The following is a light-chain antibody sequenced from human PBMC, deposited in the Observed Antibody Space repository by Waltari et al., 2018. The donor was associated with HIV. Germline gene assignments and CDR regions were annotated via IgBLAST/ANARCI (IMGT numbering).Light chain of an antibody. Sequence: QSVLTQPPSVSAAPGPKVTISCSGGSPNLGNNYVSWYQQLPGPAPKLLIYYNNRRPSGIPDRFSGSKSGTSATLAITGLQTGDEADYYCGTWDSSLGAGVFGGGTKLTVL. V-gene: IGLV1-51*01. CDR3: GTWDSSLGAGV. CDR2: YNN. J-gene: IGLJ3*02. CDR1: SPNLGNNY.